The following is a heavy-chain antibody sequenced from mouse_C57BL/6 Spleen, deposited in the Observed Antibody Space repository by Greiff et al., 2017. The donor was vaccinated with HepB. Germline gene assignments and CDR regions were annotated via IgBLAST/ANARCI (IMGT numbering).Heavy chain of an antibody. Sequence: QAQLQQSGPELVKPGASVKISCKASGYAFSSSWMNWVKQRPGKGLEWIGRIYPGDGDTNYNGKFKGKATLTADKSSSTAYMQLSSLTSEDSAVYFCARGDFDVWGTGTTVTVSS. CDR3: ARGDFDV. J-gene: IGHJ1*03. CDR2: IYPGDGDT. V-gene: IGHV1-82*01. CDR1: GYAFSSSW.